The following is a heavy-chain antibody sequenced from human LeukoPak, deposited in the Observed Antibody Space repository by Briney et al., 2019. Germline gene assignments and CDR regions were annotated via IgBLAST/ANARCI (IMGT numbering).Heavy chain of an antibody. CDR3: AKGRGDVDY. CDR2: VSGSGGST. CDR1: GFTFSSYA. Sequence: GGSLRLSCAASGFTFSSYAMSSVRQAPGKGLEWVSAVSGSGGSTYYADSVKGQFTISRDNSKNTLYLQMNSLRAEDTAVYYCAKGRGDVDYWGQGTLVTVSS. D-gene: IGHD3-10*01. J-gene: IGHJ4*02. V-gene: IGHV3-23*01.